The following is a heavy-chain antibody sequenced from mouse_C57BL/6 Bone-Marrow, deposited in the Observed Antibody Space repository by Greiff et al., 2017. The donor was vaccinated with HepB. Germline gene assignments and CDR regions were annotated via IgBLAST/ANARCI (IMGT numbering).Heavy chain of an antibody. CDR3: ARHGEYYGSSPFAY. CDR1: GFTFSDYG. D-gene: IGHD1-1*01. Sequence: EVKLVESGGGLVQPGGSLKLSCAASGFTFSDYGMAWVRQAPRKGPEWVAFISNLAYSIYYADTVTGRFTISRENAKNTLYLEMSSLRSEDTAMYYCARHGEYYGSSPFAYWGQGTLVTVSA. CDR2: ISNLAYSI. J-gene: IGHJ3*01. V-gene: IGHV5-15*01.